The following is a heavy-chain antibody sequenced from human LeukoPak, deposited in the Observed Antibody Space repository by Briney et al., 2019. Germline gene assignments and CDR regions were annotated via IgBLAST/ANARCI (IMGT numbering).Heavy chain of an antibody. CDR2: IYYSGST. Sequence: PSETLSLTCTVSGGSISSGGYYWSWIRQHPGKGLEWIGYIYYSGSTYYNPSLKSRVTISVDTSKNQFSLKLSSVTAADTAVYYCARASRFGEFPHDYWGQGTLVTVSS. V-gene: IGHV4-31*03. CDR1: GGSISSGGYY. J-gene: IGHJ4*02. CDR3: ARASRFGEFPHDY. D-gene: IGHD3-10*01.